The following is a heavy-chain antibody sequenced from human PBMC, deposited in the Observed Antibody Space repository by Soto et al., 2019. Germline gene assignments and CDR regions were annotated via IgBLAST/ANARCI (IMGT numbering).Heavy chain of an antibody. Sequence: QVVESGGGLVQPGGSLRLSCVASGFTFTTYGMNWVRQAPGKGLEWVSYISYTSSTIFYALSVKGRFTISRDNAKNPPVLQMNSLRGDDTAVYYCARDENRRGWYGAYDMWGQGTMVTVSS. D-gene: IGHD6-19*01. CDR3: ARDENRRGWYGAYDM. CDR1: GFTFTTYG. V-gene: IGHV3-48*01. CDR2: ISYTSSTI. J-gene: IGHJ3*02.